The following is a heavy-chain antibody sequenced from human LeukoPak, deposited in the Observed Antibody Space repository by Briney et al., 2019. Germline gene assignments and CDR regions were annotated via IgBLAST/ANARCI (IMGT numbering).Heavy chain of an antibody. CDR1: GYTFTGYY. CDR2: INPNSGGT. D-gene: IGHD1-1*01. Sequence: ASVKVSCKASGYTFTGYYMHWVRQAPGQGLEWMGWINPNSGGTNYAQKFQGRVTMTRDTSISTAYMELGRLRSDDTAVYYCAGDLSADHNLGYWGQGTLVTVSS. CDR3: AGDLSADHNLGY. V-gene: IGHV1-2*02. J-gene: IGHJ4*02.